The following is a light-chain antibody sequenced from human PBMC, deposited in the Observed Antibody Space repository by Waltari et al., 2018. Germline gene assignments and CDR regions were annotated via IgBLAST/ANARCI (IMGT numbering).Light chain of an antibody. CDR1: QRVSRT. CDR3: QKYGTLPAT. Sequence: EIVLTQSPGTLSLSPGERATLPCRASQRVSRTLAWYQQKPGQAPRLLIYDASIRATGIPDRFSGSGSGTDFSLTISRLEPEDFAVYYCQKYGTLPATFGQGTKVEIK. J-gene: IGKJ1*01. V-gene: IGKV3-20*01. CDR2: DAS.